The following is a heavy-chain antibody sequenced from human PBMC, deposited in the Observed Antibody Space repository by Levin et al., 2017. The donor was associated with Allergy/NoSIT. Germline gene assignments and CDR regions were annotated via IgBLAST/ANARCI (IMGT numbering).Heavy chain of an antibody. Sequence: GGSLRLSCAASGFTFSSYGMHWVRQAPGKGLEWVAVISSDGRKKFYVDSVKGRFTISRDNSKNTLDLQMNSLRAEDTAVYYCAKDVYGSGWYPLGNDAFEMWGQGTKVSVSS. CDR3: AKDVYGSGWYPLGNDAFEM. CDR1: GFTFSSYG. CDR2: ISSDGRKK. V-gene: IGHV3-30*18. D-gene: IGHD6-19*01. J-gene: IGHJ3*02.